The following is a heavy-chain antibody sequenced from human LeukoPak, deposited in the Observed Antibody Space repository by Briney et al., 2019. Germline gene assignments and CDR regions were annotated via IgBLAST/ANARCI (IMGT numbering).Heavy chain of an antibody. CDR2: IYHSGST. CDR3: ARDPVGYGSDFDY. D-gene: IGHD3-10*01. J-gene: IGHJ4*02. Sequence: SETLSLTCAVSGGSISSSNWWSWVRQPPGKGLEWIGEIYHSGSTNYNPSLKSRVTISVDKSKNQFSLKLSSVTAADTAVYYCARDPVGYGSDFDYWGQGTLVTVSS. CDR1: GGSISSSNW. V-gene: IGHV4-4*02.